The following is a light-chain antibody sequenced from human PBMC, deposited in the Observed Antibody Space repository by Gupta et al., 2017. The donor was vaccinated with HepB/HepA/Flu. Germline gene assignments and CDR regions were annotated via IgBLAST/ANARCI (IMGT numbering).Light chain of an antibody. J-gene: IGKJ1*01. CDR3: QNYNSYSET. V-gene: IGKV1-5*03. Sequence: DIQMTQSPSTLSASVGDRVTITCRASQNINKWLAWYQQKPVKAPKVLIYEASSLVSGVPSRFSGGGSGTEFTLTISSLQPDDFATYYCQNYNSYSETFGQGTKVEIK. CDR2: EAS. CDR1: QNINKW.